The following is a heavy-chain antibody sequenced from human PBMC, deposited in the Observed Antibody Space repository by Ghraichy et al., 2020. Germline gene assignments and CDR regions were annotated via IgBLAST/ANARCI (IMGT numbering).Heavy chain of an antibody. CDR1: GFTFSSYA. J-gene: IGHJ4*02. Sequence: GGSLRLSCAASGFTFSSYAMHWVRQAPGKGLEWVAVTSYDGSNKYYADSVKGRFTISRDNSKNTLYLQMNSLRAEDTAVYYCARDLRTGTRCGYWGQGTLVTVSS. CDR2: TSYDGSNK. CDR3: ARDLRTGTRCGY. D-gene: IGHD1/OR15-1a*01. V-gene: IGHV3-30*04.